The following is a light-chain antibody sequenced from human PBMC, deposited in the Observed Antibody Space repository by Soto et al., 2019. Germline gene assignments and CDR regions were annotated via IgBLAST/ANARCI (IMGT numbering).Light chain of an antibody. CDR3: GTWDSSLSAGV. J-gene: IGLJ2*01. CDR2: DNN. CDR1: SSNIEHNY. V-gene: IGLV1-51*01. Sequence: QSVLTQPPSVSAAPGQKVTISCSGSSSNIEHNYVSWYQQLPGTAPKLLIYDNNKRPSGIPDRFSGSKSGTSATLGITGLQTGDEADYYCGTWDSSLSAGVFGGGTKLTFL.